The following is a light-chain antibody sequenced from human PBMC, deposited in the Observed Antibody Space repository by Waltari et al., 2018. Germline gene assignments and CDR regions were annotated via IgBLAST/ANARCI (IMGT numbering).Light chain of an antibody. CDR3: QQYGYLPIT. CDR1: QSVYGDF. Sequence: EIVLTQSPGTLSLSPGERATVSCRASQSVYGDFLAWYQQKVGQAPRLLIYGASNRATGIPDRFSSSGSGTDFTLTISRLEPEDFAVYHCQQYGYLPITFGQGTRLEIK. J-gene: IGKJ5*01. CDR2: GAS. V-gene: IGKV3-20*01.